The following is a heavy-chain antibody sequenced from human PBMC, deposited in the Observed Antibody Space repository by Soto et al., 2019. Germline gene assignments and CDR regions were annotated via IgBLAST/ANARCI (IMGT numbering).Heavy chain of an antibody. CDR3: AKAIGHNYFDY. CDR2: VTGGGGIT. CDR1: GFKFSNYA. J-gene: IGHJ4*02. Sequence: GGSLRLSCAASGFKFSNYAMNWVRQAPGKGLEWVSTVTGGGGITFYADSVKGRFTISRDNSKNTLYLQVNSLRAEDTAVYYCAKAIGHNYFDYWGQGTLVTVSS. V-gene: IGHV3-23*01.